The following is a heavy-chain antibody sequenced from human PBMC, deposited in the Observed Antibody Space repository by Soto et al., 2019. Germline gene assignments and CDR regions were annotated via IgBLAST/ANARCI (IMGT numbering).Heavy chain of an antibody. V-gene: IGHV4-59*01. Sequence: QVQLQESGPGLVKPSETLSLTCTVSGGSMTSYYWSWIRQPPGKRLEWMGYIYYSGYTNYNPSLQSRVTISVDTSTGQFSLEMRSVTAADTAVYYCARDSVGGGYDWGQGTLVTVSS. J-gene: IGHJ4*02. CDR3: ARDSVGGGYD. CDR2: IYYSGYT. CDR1: GGSMTSYY. D-gene: IGHD2-15*01.